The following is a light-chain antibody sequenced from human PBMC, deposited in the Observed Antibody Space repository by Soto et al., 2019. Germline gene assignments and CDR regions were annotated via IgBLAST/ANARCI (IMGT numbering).Light chain of an antibody. J-gene: IGKJ4*01. Sequence: ETAFRQSPGIFYFSSGETATPSSRPSHSVANSHVAWYQQKPGQSPRLLIYDASNRATGIPARFTGSGSGTDFTLTIRSLEPEDFAIYYCQQRESWPLTFGGGTKV. CDR2: DAS. V-gene: IGKV3-11*01. CDR1: HSVANSH. CDR3: QQRESWPLT.